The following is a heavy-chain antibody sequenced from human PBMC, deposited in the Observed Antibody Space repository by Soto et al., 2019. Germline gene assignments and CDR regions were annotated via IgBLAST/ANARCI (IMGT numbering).Heavy chain of an antibody. CDR2: IIPIFGTA. CDR3: ARDGVRSSSSSWYETGYYYYDMDV. Sequence: SVKVSCKASGGTFSSYAISWVRQAPGQGLEWMGGIIPIFGTANYAQKFQGRVTITADESTSTAYMELCSLRSEDTAVYYCARDGVRSSSSSWYETGYYYYDMDVWGRGTTVAVSS. J-gene: IGHJ6*02. D-gene: IGHD6-13*01. V-gene: IGHV1-69*13. CDR1: GGTFSSYA.